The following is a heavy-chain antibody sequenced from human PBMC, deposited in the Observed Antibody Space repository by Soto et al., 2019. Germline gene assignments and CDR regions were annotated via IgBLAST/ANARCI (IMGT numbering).Heavy chain of an antibody. CDR2: INHSGST. J-gene: IGHJ4*01. CDR3: ARGGGIAAAGNHH. D-gene: IGHD6-13*01. Sequence: SETLSLTCAVYGGSFSGYYWSWIRQPPGKGLEWIGEINHSGSTNYNPSLKSRVTISVDTSKNQFSLKLSSVTAADTAVYYCARGGGIAAAGNHHWGHGTLVTVSS. CDR1: GGSFSGYY. V-gene: IGHV4-34*01.